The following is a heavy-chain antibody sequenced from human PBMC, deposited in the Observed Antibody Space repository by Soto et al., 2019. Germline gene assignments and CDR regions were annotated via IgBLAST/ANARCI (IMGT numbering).Heavy chain of an antibody. V-gene: IGHV1-3*01. CDR1: GYTFTSYA. Sequence: ASVKVSCKASGYTFTSYAMHWVRQAPGQRLEWMGWINAGNGNTKYSQKFQGRVTITRDTSASTAYMELSSLRSEDTAVYYCARDRSRITIFGVVIIGAFDIWGQGTMVTVSS. D-gene: IGHD3-3*01. CDR3: ARDRSRITIFGVVIIGAFDI. J-gene: IGHJ3*02. CDR2: INAGNGNT.